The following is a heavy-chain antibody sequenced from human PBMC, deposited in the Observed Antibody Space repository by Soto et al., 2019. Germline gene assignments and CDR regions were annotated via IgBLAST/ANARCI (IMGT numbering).Heavy chain of an antibody. CDR1: GGSISSGGYS. CDR2: IYHSGST. CDR3: ASGKDYFDY. Sequence: SETLSLTCAVSGGSISSGGYSWSWIRQPPGKGLEWIGYIYHSGSTYYNPSLKSRVTISVDRSKNQFSLKLSSVTAADTAVYYCASGKDYFDYWGQGTLVTVSS. V-gene: IGHV4-30-2*01. J-gene: IGHJ4*02.